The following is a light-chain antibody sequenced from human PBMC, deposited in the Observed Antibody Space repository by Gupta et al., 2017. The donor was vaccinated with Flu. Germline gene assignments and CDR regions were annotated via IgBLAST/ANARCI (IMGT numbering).Light chain of an antibody. V-gene: IGKV3-20*01. J-gene: IGKJ3*01. CDR1: QSVGRDH. CDR3: QQYDGSCT. CDR2: DAT. Sequence: MVLTQSTASLSFPLGDKVTLSCRASQSVGRDHLAWYHQTPGQAPRLLVYDATKRATGVPDRISGRGSGTDFTLTISRLEATDSGIYYCQQYDGSCTFGPGTKVEIK.